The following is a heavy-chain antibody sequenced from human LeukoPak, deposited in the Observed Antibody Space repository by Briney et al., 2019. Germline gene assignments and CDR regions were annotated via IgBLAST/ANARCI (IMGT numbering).Heavy chain of an antibody. D-gene: IGHD3-9*01. Sequence: SETLSLTCAVYGGFFSGYYWSWIRQPPGKGLEWIGEINHNGSTNYNPSLKSRVTISVDTSKNQFSLKLSSVTAADTAVYYCARGPQYYDILTGLDVWGKGTTVTVSS. CDR2: INHNGST. CDR1: GGFFSGYY. V-gene: IGHV4-34*01. CDR3: ARGPQYYDILTGLDV. J-gene: IGHJ6*04.